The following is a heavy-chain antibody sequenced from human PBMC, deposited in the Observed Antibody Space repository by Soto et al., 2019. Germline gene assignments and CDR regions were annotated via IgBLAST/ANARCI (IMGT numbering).Heavy chain of an antibody. V-gene: IGHV4-31*03. CDR1: GDSIGGVGY. Sequence: QVQLQQSGPGLLKPSQILSLTCSVSGDSIGGVGYWSWIRQFPGRGLEWIGCISSSGSTYYNPDHNKRIRLSLDTSQNQFSLKLLSVPGADTAIYYCARSGVTGIVIRSHWFDPWGQGTLVTVSS. D-gene: IGHD2-21*02. CDR3: ARSGVTGIVIRSHWFDP. J-gene: IGHJ5*02. CDR2: ISSSGST.